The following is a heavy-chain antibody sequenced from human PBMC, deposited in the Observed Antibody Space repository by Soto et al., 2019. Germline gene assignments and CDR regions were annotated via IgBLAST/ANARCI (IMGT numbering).Heavy chain of an antibody. CDR3: SSDRQDIGVGWWV. D-gene: IGHD2-15*01. V-gene: IGHV1-58*02. J-gene: IGHJ6*02. CDR1: GSGFISSG. CDR2: IVVASGQT. Sequence: SVKVSCKASGSGFISSGIQWVRQAHGQRLEWIGWIVVASGQTNYAQNFRGRVAITRDTSTATAYIELTGLTSEDTAVYFCSSDRQDIGVGWWVWGQGTTVTVTS.